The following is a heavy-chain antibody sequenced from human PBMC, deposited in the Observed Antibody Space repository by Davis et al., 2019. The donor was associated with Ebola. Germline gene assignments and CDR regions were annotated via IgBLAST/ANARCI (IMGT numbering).Heavy chain of an antibody. D-gene: IGHD3-22*01. CDR1: GGSINNSSYY. V-gene: IGHV4-39*01. CDR3: ARLDYYDVHWFDP. CDR2: IYYSGDT. J-gene: IGHJ5*02. Sequence: MPSETLSLTCTVSGGSINNSSYYWGWIRQPPGLGLEWIGNIYYSGDTYYNPSLKSRVTISVDTSKNQFSLNLSSVTAADTAVYYCARLDYYDVHWFDPWGQGTLVTVSS.